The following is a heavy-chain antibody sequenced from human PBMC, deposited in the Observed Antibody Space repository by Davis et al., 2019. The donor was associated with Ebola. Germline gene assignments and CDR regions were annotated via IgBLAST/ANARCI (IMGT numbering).Heavy chain of an antibody. CDR2: TYYNSKWYN. J-gene: IGHJ4*02. Sequence: HPQTPSLTCDIPGDSVSRGGWNWITQSPSRGLEWLGRTYYNSKWYNDYAVSVKSRITINPDTSKNQFSLQLNSVTPEDTAVYYCAREVAVAGHQWNFDYWGQGTLVTVSS. V-gene: IGHV6-1*01. CDR1: GDSVSRGG. CDR3: AREVAVAGHQWNFDY. D-gene: IGHD6-19*01.